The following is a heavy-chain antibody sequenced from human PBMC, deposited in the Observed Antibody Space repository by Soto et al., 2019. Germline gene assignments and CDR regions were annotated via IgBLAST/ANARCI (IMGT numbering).Heavy chain of an antibody. D-gene: IGHD6-19*01. CDR3: ARHRWAVAGSFDY. CDR2: IIPIFGTA. Sequence: SVKVSCKASGGTFSSYAISWVRQAPGQGLEWMGGIIPIFGTANYAQKFQGRVTITADKSTSTAYMELGSLRSEDTAVYYCARHRWAVAGSFDYWGQGTLVTVSS. J-gene: IGHJ4*02. V-gene: IGHV1-69*06. CDR1: GGTFSSYA.